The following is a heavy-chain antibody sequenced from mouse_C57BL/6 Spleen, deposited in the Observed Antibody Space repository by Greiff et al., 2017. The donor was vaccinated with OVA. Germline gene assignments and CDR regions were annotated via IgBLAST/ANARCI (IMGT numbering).Heavy chain of an antibody. Sequence: VKLVESGAELVKPGASVKISCKASGYAFSSYWMNWVKQRPGKGLEWIGQIYPGDGDTNYNGKFKGKATLTADKSSSTAYMQLSSLTSEDSAVYFCARDLEGGFAYWGQGTLVTVSA. J-gene: IGHJ3*01. V-gene: IGHV1-80*01. CDR2: IYPGDGDT. CDR1: GYAFSSYW. CDR3: ARDLEGGFAY.